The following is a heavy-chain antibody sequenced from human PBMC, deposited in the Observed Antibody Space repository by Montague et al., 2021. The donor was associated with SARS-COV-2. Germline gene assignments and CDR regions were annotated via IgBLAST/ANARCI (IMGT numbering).Heavy chain of an antibody. V-gene: IGHV3-7*05. J-gene: IGHJ4*02. D-gene: IGHD3-22*01. CDR2: IKQDGREK. CDR3: ARGYDSSGYQY. CDR1: GFTFSTFW. Sequence: SLRLSCAASGFTFSTFWMTWFLPVPGKVLEWVAHIKQDGREKYYFDSVKGRFTISRDNAKNSLYLQLDSLRAEDTAVYYCARGYDSSGYQYWGQGTLVTVSS.